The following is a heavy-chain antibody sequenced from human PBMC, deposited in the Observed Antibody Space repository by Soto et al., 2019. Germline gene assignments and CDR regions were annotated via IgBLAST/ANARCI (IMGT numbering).Heavy chain of an antibody. D-gene: IGHD4-17*01. CDR3: ARGLPTATVT. CDR1: GYTFTSYD. CDR2: MNPNSGNT. V-gene: IGHV1-8*01. J-gene: IGHJ4*02. Sequence: QVQLVQSGAEVKKPGASVKVSCKASGYTFTSYDINWVRQATGQGLEWMGWMNPNSGNTGYAQKSQXXVXMXMNTSISTAYMELSSLRSEDTAVYYCARGLPTATVTWGQGTLVTVSS.